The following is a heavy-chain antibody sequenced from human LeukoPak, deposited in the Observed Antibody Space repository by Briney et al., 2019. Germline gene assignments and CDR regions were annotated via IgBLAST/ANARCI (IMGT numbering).Heavy chain of an antibody. J-gene: IGHJ4*02. CDR2: INSDGSST. V-gene: IGHV3-74*01. CDR3: AFSRIAVAGTQFDY. Sequence: SGGSLRLSCAASGFTFSSYWMHWVRQAPGKGLVWVSRINSDGSSTSYADSVKGRFTISRDNSKNTLYLQMNSLRAEDTAVYYCAFSRIAVAGTQFDYWGQGTLVTVSS. CDR1: GFTFSSYW. D-gene: IGHD6-19*01.